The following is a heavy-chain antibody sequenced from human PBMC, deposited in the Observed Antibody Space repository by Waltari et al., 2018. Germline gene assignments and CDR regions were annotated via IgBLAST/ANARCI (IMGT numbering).Heavy chain of an antibody. CDR1: GFKFDDYG. D-gene: IGHD4-4*01. J-gene: IGHJ4*02. V-gene: IGHV3-20*04. Sequence: EVQLVESGGGLVRPGGSLRLPCVASGFKFDDYGMNWVRRTPGKGVEWVSGIDWGGGRFDYADSVKGRVTISRDNAKNSLYLRMDNLRAEDTAFYYCARRTVTPHFDSWGRGTLVTVSS. CDR3: ARRTVTPHFDS. CDR2: IDWGGGRF.